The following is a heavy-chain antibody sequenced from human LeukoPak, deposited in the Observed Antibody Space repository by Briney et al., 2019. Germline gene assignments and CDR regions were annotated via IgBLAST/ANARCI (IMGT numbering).Heavy chain of an antibody. J-gene: IGHJ4*02. Sequence: GGSLRLSCAASGFTVSSYWMHWVRQAPGKGLVWVSQIKSDGSSTIYADCVKDRFSIYRDTAKNTLYLQMNSLRAEDTAVYYCARDRGYTFDYWGQGTLVTVSS. CDR2: IKSDGSST. CDR1: GFTVSSYW. CDR3: ARDRGYTFDY. D-gene: IGHD3-22*01. V-gene: IGHV3-74*01.